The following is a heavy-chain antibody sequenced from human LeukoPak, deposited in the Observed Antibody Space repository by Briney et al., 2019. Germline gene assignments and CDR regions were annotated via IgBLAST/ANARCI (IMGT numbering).Heavy chain of an antibody. CDR3: ATSGDYDWKLDY. CDR1: GGPFNTLA. J-gene: IGHJ4*02. D-gene: IGHD1-1*01. Sequence: SVSVSCKASGGPFNTLAISWGRQAPGQGIEWMGGIIPIFETSHYSQTFQGRVTITADESATTAYLELSNLTFDDTAFYYCATSGDYDWKLDYWGGGTLVIVSS. V-gene: IGHV1-69*13. CDR2: IIPIFETS.